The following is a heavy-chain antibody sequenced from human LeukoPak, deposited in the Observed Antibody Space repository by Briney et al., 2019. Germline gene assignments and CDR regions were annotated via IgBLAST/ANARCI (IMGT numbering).Heavy chain of an antibody. Sequence: AGGSLRLSCAASGFSFSAYWMTWVRQAPGTGLEWVANINPAGTETYYVDPVKGRFTISRDNAKNLLYLQMNSLRAEDTAVYYCARFGYVAAVDLWGRGTLVTVSS. CDR3: ARFGYVAAVDL. V-gene: IGHV3-7*01. D-gene: IGHD2-15*01. CDR2: INPAGTET. CDR1: GFSFSAYW. J-gene: IGHJ4*02.